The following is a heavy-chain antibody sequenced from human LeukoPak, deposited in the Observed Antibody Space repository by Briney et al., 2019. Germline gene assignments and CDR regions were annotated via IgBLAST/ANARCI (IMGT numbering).Heavy chain of an antibody. CDR2: ISYDVNIK. CDR3: ARVSSGWYSY. D-gene: IGHD6-19*01. CDR1: GFDFHNYV. J-gene: IGHJ4*02. V-gene: IGHV3-30-3*01. Sequence: GGSLRLSCAASGFDFHNYVIHWVRQAPGKGLEWVAVISYDVNIKYHADSVKGRFTISRDSSSKTVYLQMNSLRAEDTAVYYCARVSSGWYSYWGQGTLVTVSS.